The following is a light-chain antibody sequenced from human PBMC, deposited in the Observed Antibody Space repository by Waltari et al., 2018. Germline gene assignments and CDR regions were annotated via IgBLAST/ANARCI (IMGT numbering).Light chain of an antibody. CDR2: AAS. CDR1: QSFSSY. CDR3: QQSYSTPH. Sequence: DIQMTQSPSSLSASVGDRVTITCRASQSFSSYLNWYQQKPGKAPELLIYAASSLQSWVPSRFSGSGSGTDFTLTISSLQPEDFATYYCQQSYSTPHFGPGTKVDIK. V-gene: IGKV1-39*01. J-gene: IGKJ3*01.